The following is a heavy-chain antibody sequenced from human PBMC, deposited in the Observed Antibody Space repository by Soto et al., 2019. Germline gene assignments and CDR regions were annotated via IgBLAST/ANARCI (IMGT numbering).Heavy chain of an antibody. D-gene: IGHD2-8*02. CDR1: GGSFSGYS. CDR2: INHSGST. V-gene: IGHV4-34*01. CDR3: ARDKITGLFDY. J-gene: IGHJ4*02. Sequence: QVQLQQWGAGLLKPSETLSLTCAVYGGSFSGYSWTWIRQPPGTGLEWIGEINHSGSTHYNPSLKSRVNISVDTSKNQFSLKLTSVTAADTAVYYCARDKITGLFDYWGQGTLVTVSS.